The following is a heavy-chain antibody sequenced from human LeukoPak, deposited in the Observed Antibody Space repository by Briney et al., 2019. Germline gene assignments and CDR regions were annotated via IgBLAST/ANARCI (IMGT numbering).Heavy chain of an antibody. V-gene: IGHV3-23*01. CDR2: ISGSGGST. J-gene: IGHJ4*02. CDR1: GFTFSSYA. D-gene: IGHD5-18*01. CDR3: AKDRGYSYGFFDY. Sequence: GGSLRLSCAASGFTFSSYAMSWVRQAPGKGLEWVSAISGSGGSTYYADSVKGRFTISRDNPKNTLYLQMNSLRAEDTAVYYCAKDRGYSYGFFDYWGQGTLVTVSS.